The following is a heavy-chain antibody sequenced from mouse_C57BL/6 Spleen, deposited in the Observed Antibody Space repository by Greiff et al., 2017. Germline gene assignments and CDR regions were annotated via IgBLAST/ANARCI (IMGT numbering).Heavy chain of an antibody. J-gene: IGHJ4*01. CDR3: ARGDYGYYAMDY. CDR2: IYPGSGNT. Sequence: VQLQQSGAELVRPGASVKLSCKASGYTFTDYYINWVKQRPGQGLEWIARIYPGSGNTYYNEKFKGKATLTAEKSSSTAYMQLSSLTSEDSAVYFCARGDYGYYAMDYWGQGTSVTVSS. D-gene: IGHD1-2*01. CDR1: GYTFTDYY. V-gene: IGHV1-76*01.